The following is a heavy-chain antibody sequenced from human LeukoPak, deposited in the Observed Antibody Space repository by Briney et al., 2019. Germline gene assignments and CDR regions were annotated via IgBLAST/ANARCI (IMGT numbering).Heavy chain of an antibody. CDR1: GFTFSSYA. J-gene: IGHJ4*02. CDR2: ISGSGGST. V-gene: IGHV3-23*01. Sequence: PGGSLRLSCAASGFTFSSYAMSWVRQAPGKGLEWVSGISGSGGSTYYADSVKGRFTIPRDNSKHTLYLQMNSLRAEDTAVYYCAKCNRRGATTGFDYWGQGTLVTVSS. CDR3: AKCNRRGATTGFDY. D-gene: IGHD4-17*01.